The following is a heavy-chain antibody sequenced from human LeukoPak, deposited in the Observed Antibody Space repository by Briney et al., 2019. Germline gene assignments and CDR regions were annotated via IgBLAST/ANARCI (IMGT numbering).Heavy chain of an antibody. CDR1: GGSPSSPTHL. V-gene: IGHV4-39*01. CDR3: ARHGNIGSPVTGAFDI. J-gene: IGHJ3*02. Sequence: PSETLSLTCTVSGGSPSSPTHLWGWIRQPPGEGLEWVGSIYSNDRTYYNASLQSRVSISVDTSKNQFSLKLTSVSAADTAIYFCARHGNIGSPVTGAFDIWGQGTVVTVSS. D-gene: IGHD5-12*01. CDR2: IYSNDRT.